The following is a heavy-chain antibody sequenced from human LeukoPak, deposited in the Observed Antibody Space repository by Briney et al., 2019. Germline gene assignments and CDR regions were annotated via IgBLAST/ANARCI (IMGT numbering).Heavy chain of an antibody. CDR3: AKELTYSSSWQIDY. CDR1: GFTFSSYA. CDR2: ISGSGGGT. V-gene: IGHV3-23*01. Sequence: GGSLRLSCAASGFTFSSYAMSWVRQAPGKGLEWVSAISGSGGGTYYADSVKGRFTISRDNSKNTLYLQMNSLRAEDTAVYYCAKELTYSSSWQIDYWGQGTLVTVSS. J-gene: IGHJ4*02. D-gene: IGHD6-13*01.